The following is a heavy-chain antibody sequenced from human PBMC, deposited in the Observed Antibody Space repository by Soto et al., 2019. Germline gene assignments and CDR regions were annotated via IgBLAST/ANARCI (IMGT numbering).Heavy chain of an antibody. D-gene: IGHD6-19*01. Sequence: QVQLQESGPGLVKPSESLSLTCAVSGGSISSYYWSWIRQPPGKGLEWIGYIYYSGSTNYNPSLKSRVTISVDTSKNQFSLKLTSVTAADTAVYYCARSRYTSGWWTPPFDYWGQGTLVTASS. CDR3: ARSRYTSGWWTPPFDY. V-gene: IGHV4-59*01. CDR1: GGSISSYY. J-gene: IGHJ4*02. CDR2: IYYSGST.